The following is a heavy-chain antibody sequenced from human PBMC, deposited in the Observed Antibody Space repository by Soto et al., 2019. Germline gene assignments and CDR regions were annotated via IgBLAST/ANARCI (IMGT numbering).Heavy chain of an antibody. D-gene: IGHD4-17*01. CDR1: GYTFTSYY. CDR3: ARSLTTVTTPPVLLWGSYGMDV. CDR2: INPSGGST. J-gene: IGHJ6*02. Sequence: ASVKVSCKASGYTFTSYYMHWVRQAPGQGLEWMGIINPSGGSTSYAQKFQGRVTMTRDTSTSTVYMELSSVRSEDTAVYYCARSLTTVTTPPVLLWGSYGMDVWGQGTTVTVSS. V-gene: IGHV1-46*01.